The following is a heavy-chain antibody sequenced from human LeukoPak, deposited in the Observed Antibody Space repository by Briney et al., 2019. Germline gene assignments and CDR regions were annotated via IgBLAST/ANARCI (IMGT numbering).Heavy chain of an antibody. CDR2: ISAYNGNT. V-gene: IGHV1-18*01. Sequence: ASVKVSCKASGYTFTSYGISWVRQAPGQGLEWMGWISAYNGNTNYAQKLQGRVTMTTDTSTSTAYMELRSLGSDDTAVYYCARGYYDSSGYLYYYYMDVWGKGTTVTISS. D-gene: IGHD3-22*01. CDR3: ARGYYDSSGYLYYYYMDV. CDR1: GYTFTSYG. J-gene: IGHJ6*03.